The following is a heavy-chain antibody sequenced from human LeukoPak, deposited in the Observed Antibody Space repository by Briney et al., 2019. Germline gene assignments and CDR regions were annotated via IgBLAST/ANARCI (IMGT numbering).Heavy chain of an antibody. J-gene: IGHJ5*02. CDR2: ISSSSSYI. V-gene: IGHV3-21*01. D-gene: IGHD6-6*01. Sequence: GGSLRLSCAASGFTFSSYSMNWVSQAPGKGLEWVSSISSSSSYIYYADSVKGRFTISRDNAKNSLYLQMNSLRAEDTAVYYCARDESQLGDNNWFDPWGQGTLVTVSS. CDR1: GFTFSSYS. CDR3: ARDESQLGDNNWFDP.